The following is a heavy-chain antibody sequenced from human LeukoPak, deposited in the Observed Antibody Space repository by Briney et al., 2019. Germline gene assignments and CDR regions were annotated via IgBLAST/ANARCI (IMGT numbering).Heavy chain of an antibody. Sequence: SVKVSCKASGGTFSSYAISWVRQAPGQGLEWMGRIIPILSIANYAQKFQGRVTITADKSTSTAYMELSSLRSEDTAVYYCARAGGIRPRGMDVWGQGTTVTVSS. D-gene: IGHD3-16*01. CDR3: ARAGGIRPRGMDV. V-gene: IGHV1-69*04. J-gene: IGHJ6*02. CDR1: GGTFSSYA. CDR2: IIPILSIA.